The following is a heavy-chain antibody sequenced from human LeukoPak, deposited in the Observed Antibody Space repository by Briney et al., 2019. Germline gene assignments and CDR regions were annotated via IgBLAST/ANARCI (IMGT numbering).Heavy chain of an antibody. CDR1: GFTFSTYG. CDR2: IWYDGSNK. CDR3: ARERWDAFDI. V-gene: IGHV3-33*08. Sequence: PGGSLRLSCAASGFTFSTYGMNWVRQAPGKGLEWVAVIWYDGSNKYYADSVKGRFTISRDNSKNTLYLQMNSLRAEDTAVYYCARERWDAFDIWGQGTMVTVSS. D-gene: IGHD4-23*01. J-gene: IGHJ3*02.